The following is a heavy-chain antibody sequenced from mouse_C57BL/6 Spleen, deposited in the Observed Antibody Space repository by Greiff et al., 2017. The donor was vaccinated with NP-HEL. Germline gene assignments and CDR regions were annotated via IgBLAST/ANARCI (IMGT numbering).Heavy chain of an antibody. CDR1: GYTFTSYW. V-gene: IGHV1-61*01. J-gene: IGHJ1*03. CDR3: ARWGYDSWYFDV. D-gene: IGHD2-2*01. CDR2: IYPSDSET. Sequence: QVQLQQPGAELVRPGSSVKLSCKASGYTFTSYWMDWVKQRPGQGLEWIGNIYPSDSETHYNQKFKDKATLTVDKSSSTAYMQLSSLTSEDSAVYYCARWGYDSWYFDVWGTGTTVTVSS.